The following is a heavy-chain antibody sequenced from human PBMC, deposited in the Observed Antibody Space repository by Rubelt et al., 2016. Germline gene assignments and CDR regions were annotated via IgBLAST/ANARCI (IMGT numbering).Heavy chain of an antibody. CDR3: ARENDALDS. CDR1: GYTFTGYY. CDR2: INPNSGDT. V-gene: IGHV1-2*06. J-gene: IGHJ3*02. Sequence: QVQLVQSGAEVKKPGASVKVSCKTSGYTFTGYYMHWVRQAPGQGLEWMGRINPNSGDTNYAQKFQGRVTMNRETSITTAYMGVSSLGSDDKAMYYCARENDALDSWGQGTMVTVSS.